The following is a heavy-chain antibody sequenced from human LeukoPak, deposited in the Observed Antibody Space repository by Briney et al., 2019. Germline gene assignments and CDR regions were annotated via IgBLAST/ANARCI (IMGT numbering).Heavy chain of an antibody. J-gene: IGHJ4*02. CDR2: ISGSGGST. V-gene: IGHV3-23*01. D-gene: IGHD6-19*01. Sequence: GGSLRLSCAASGFTFSSYAMSWVRQAPGKGLEWVSAISGSGGSTYYADSVKGRFTISRDNSKNTLYLQMNSLRAEDTAVYYCARGHGYSSGWYFDYWGQGTLVTVSS. CDR1: GFTFSSYA. CDR3: ARGHGYSSGWYFDY.